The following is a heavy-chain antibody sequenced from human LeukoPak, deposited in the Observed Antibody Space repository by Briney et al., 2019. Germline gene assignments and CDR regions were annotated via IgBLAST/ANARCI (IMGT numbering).Heavy chain of an antibody. CDR1: GDSISSSNW. CDR3: ARGSMTTVTYFDY. CDR2: IYHSGST. J-gene: IGHJ4*02. D-gene: IGHD4-17*01. V-gene: IGHV4-4*02. Sequence: SGTLSLTCAVSGDSISSSNWWSWVRQPPTWGLEWIGEIYHSGSTNYNPSLKSRVTISVDKSKNQFSLKLSSVTAADTAVYYCARGSMTTVTYFDYWGQGTLVTVSS.